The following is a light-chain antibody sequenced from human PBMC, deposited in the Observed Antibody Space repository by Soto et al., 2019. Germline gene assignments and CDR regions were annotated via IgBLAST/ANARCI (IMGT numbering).Light chain of an antibody. V-gene: IGKV3-11*01. J-gene: IGKJ4*01. CDR3: QQRSNWPALT. CDR1: QSVSSY. CDR2: DAS. Sequence: EIVLTQSPATLSLSPGERATLSCRASQSVSSYLAWYQQKPGQAPRLLIYDASNRATGIPARSSGSGSVTDFTLTISSLEPEDFAGYYCQQRSNWPALTFRGGPKVEIK.